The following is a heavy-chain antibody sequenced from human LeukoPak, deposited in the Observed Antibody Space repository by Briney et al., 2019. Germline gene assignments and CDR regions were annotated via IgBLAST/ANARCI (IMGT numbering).Heavy chain of an antibody. CDR2: ISYDGSNK. CDR3: ARVPSSGWYDGDY. J-gene: IGHJ4*02. CDR1: GFTFSSYA. D-gene: IGHD6-19*01. Sequence: GGSLRLSCAASGFTFSSYAMHWVRQAPGKGLEGVAVISYDGSNKYYADSVKGRFTISRDNSKNTLYLQMNSLRAEDTAVYYCARVPSSGWYDGDYWGQGTLVTVSS. V-gene: IGHV3-30-3*01.